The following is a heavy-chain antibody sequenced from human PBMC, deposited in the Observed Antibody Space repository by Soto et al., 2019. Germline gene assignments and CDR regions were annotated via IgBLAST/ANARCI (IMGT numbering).Heavy chain of an antibody. J-gene: IGHJ6*02. D-gene: IGHD3-22*01. CDR2: IYYSGST. CDR3: ARDRIYYDSSGYEANHYYYYGMDV. V-gene: IGHV4-59*01. CDR1: GGSISSYY. Sequence: PSETLSLTCTVSGGSISSYYWSWIRQPPGKGLEWIGYIYYSGSTNYNPSLKSRVTISVDTSKNQFSLKLSSVTAADTAVYYCARDRIYYDSSGYEANHYYYYGMDVWGQGTTVTVSS.